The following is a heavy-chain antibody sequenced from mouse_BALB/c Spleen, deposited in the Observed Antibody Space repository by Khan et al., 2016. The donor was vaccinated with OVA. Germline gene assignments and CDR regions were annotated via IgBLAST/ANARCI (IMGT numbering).Heavy chain of an antibody. Sequence: QVQLKQSGAELVKAGASVKMSCKASGYTFTSYWMHWVKQRLGQGLEWFAETNPTNGRTYYNEKFKSKATPTVDKSSSTAYMLHSGPTFEDSAVYYCARIKKIVATYFDYWGQGTTLTVSS. D-gene: IGHD1-1*01. CDR2: TNPTNGRT. CDR1: GYTFTSYW. CDR3: ARIKKIVATYFDY. V-gene: IGHV1S81*02. J-gene: IGHJ2*01.